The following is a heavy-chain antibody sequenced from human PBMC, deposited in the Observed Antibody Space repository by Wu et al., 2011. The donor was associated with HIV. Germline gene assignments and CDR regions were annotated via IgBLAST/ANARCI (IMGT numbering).Heavy chain of an antibody. CDR2: IIPILGTV. V-gene: IGHV1-69*14. CDR3: ARDLGGDEDY. CDR1: GDTFSTYG. J-gene: IGHJ4*02. Sequence: QVQLVQSGAEVKKPGSSVKVSCKASGDTFSTYGINWVRQAPGQGLEWMGGIIPILGTVKYAQKFQGRVTITADKSTSTAYMELSSLRSEDTAIYYCARDLGGDEDYWGQGTLVTVSA. D-gene: IGHD2-21*01.